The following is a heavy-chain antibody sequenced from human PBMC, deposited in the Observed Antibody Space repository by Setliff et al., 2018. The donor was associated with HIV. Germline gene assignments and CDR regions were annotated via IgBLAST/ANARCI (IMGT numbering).Heavy chain of an antibody. CDR2: INTDGSST. D-gene: IGHD3-22*01. CDR1: GFSFSNSW. V-gene: IGHV3-74*01. CDR3: LMIGGGDY. J-gene: IGHJ4*02. Sequence: GGSLRLSCAASGFSFSNSWMHWVRQAPGKGLVWVSRINTDGSSTSYADSVRGRFTISRDNAKNTLYLQMNSLRAEDTAVYYCLMIGGGDYWGQGTLVTVSS.